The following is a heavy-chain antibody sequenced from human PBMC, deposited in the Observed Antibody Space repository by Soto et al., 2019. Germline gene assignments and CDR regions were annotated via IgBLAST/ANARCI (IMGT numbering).Heavy chain of an antibody. CDR3: AGGRVAGIATGGEFGN. J-gene: IGHJ4*02. V-gene: IGHV1-69*01. D-gene: IGHD2-21*01. CDR1: GGTFSDLA. Sequence: QVHLVQSGAEVKKPGSSVKVSCKTSGGTFSDLAFSWVRQAPRQGLEWVGGIIPLFGTPNYAREFQGRVSINADVSPKTGYMEVKSLRSEGPGGYFCAGGRVAGIATGGEFGNRGQGTLVTVSS. CDR2: IIPLFGTP.